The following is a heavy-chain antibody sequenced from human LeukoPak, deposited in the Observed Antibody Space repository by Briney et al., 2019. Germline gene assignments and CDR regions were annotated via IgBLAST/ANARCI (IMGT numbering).Heavy chain of an antibody. CDR2: IIPIFGTA. J-gene: IGHJ5*02. CDR3: AREMGTTRLDP. V-gene: IGHV1-69*13. Sequence: GASVKVSCKASGGTFSSYAISWVRQAPGQGLEWMGGIIPIFGTANYAQKFQGRVTITADESTSTAYIELSSLRAENAAVYYCAREMGTTRLDPWGQGTLVTVSS. CDR1: GGTFSSYA. D-gene: IGHD1-7*01.